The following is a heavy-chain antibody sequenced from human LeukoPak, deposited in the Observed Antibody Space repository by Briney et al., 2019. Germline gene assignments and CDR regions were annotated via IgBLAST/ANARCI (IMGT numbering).Heavy chain of an antibody. Sequence: PSETLSLTCTVSGGSISSSSYYWGWIRQPPGKGLEWIGSIYYSGSTYYNPSLKSRVTISVDTSKNQFSLKLSSVTAADTAVYYCARDGTPHYDIAFDIWGQGTMVTVSS. CDR2: IYYSGST. V-gene: IGHV4-39*07. D-gene: IGHD3-22*01. CDR1: GGSISSSSYY. CDR3: ARDGTPHYDIAFDI. J-gene: IGHJ3*02.